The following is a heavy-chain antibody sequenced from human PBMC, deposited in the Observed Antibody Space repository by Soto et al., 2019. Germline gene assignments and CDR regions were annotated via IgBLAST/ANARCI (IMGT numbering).Heavy chain of an antibody. V-gene: IGHV4-34*01. D-gene: IGHD2-15*01. CDR1: GGSFSGYY. Sequence: LSLTCAVYGGSFSGYYWSWIRQPPGKGLEWIGEINHSGSTNYNPSLKSRVTISVDTSKNQFSLKLSSVTAADTAVYYCARAVIVVAVAAGLNYMDVWGKGTTVTVSS. CDR3: ARAVIVVAVAAGLNYMDV. J-gene: IGHJ6*03. CDR2: INHSGST.